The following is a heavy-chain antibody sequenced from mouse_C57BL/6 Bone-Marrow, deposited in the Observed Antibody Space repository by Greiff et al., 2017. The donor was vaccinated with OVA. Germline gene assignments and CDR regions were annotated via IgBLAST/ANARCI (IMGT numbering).Heavy chain of an antibody. CDR3: ARGTYYSNPYYAMDY. J-gene: IGHJ4*01. CDR1: GYSITSGYY. Sequence: DVQLQESGPGLVKPSQSLSLTCSVTGYSITSGYYWNWIRQFPGNKLEWMGYISYDGSNNYNPSLKNRISITRDTSKNQFFLKLNSVTTEDTATYYCARGTYYSNPYYAMDYWGQGTSVTVSS. D-gene: IGHD2-5*01. V-gene: IGHV3-6*01. CDR2: ISYDGSN.